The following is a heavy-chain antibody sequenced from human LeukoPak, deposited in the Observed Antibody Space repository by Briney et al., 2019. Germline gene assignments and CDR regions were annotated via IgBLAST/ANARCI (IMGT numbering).Heavy chain of an antibody. CDR1: GGSFSGYY. J-gene: IGHJ3*02. Sequence: PSETLSLTCAVYGGSFSGYYWSWIRQPPGKGLEWIGEINHSGSTNYNPSLKSRVTISVDTSKNQFSLKLSSVTAADTAVYYCARSKDSSGSRNAFDIWGQGTMVTVSS. CDR2: INHSGST. V-gene: IGHV4-34*01. CDR3: ARSKDSSGSRNAFDI. D-gene: IGHD3-22*01.